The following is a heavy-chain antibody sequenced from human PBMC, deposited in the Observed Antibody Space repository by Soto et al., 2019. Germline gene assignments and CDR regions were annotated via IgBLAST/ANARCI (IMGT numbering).Heavy chain of an antibody. J-gene: IGHJ6*02. D-gene: IGHD1-26*01. V-gene: IGHV1-46*01. CDR3: AREARVGATFFYYGMDV. Sequence: ASVKVSCKASGYTFTSYYMHWVRQAPGQGLEWMGIINPSGGSTSYAQKFQGRVTMTRDTSTSTVYMELSSLRSEDTAVYYCAREARVGATFFYYGMDVWGQGXTVTVYS. CDR1: GYTFTSYY. CDR2: INPSGGST.